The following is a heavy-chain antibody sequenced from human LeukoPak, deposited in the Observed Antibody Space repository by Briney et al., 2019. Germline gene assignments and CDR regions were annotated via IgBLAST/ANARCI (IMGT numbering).Heavy chain of an antibody. D-gene: IGHD2-15*01. V-gene: IGHV3-30-3*01. CDR1: GFTFSSYA. CDR3: AKARYCSGGSCYRRRDAFDI. J-gene: IGHJ3*02. Sequence: PGRSLRLSCAASGFTFSSYAMHWVRQAPGKGLEWVAVISYDGSNKYYADSVKGRFTISRDNSKNTLYLQMNSLRAEDTAVYYCAKARYCSGGSCYRRRDAFDIWGQGTMVTVSS. CDR2: ISYDGSNK.